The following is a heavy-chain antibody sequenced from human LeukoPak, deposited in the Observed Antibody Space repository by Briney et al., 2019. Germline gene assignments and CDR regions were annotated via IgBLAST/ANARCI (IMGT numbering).Heavy chain of an antibody. CDR2: INHSGST. J-gene: IGHJ3*02. V-gene: IGHV4-34*01. CDR3: ARRRGMGAFDI. CDR1: GGSFSGYS. D-gene: IGHD6-13*01. Sequence: PSETLSLTCAVYGGSFSGYSWSWIRQPPGKGLEWIGEINHSGSTNYNPSLKSRVTISVDTSKNQFSLKLSSVTAADTAVYYCARRRGMGAFDIWGQGTMVTVSS.